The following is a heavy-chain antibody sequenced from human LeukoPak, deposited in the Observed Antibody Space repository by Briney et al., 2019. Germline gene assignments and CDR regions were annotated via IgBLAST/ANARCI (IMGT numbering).Heavy chain of an antibody. Sequence: GGSLRLSCAATGLSVSSNFMSWVRQAPGKGLEWVSVIYSGGSTYYADSVKGRFTISRDNSKNTLYLQMNSLRAEDTAVYYCAREVSTSPGFDPWGQGTLVTVSS. CDR3: AREVSTSPGFDP. J-gene: IGHJ5*02. D-gene: IGHD5/OR15-5a*01. CDR1: GLSVSSNF. CDR2: IYSGGST. V-gene: IGHV3-66*01.